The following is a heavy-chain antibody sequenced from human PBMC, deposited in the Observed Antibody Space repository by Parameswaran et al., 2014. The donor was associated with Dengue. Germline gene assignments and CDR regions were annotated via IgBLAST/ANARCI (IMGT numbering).Heavy chain of an antibody. CDR2: IKQDGSEK. D-gene: IGHD3-9*01. Sequence: VRQAPGKGLEWVANIKQDGSEKYYVDSVKGRFTISRDNAKNSLYLQMNSLRAEDTAVYYCAREDYDILTGYYVLMGSYYYYYYGMDVWGQGTTVTVSS. CDR3: AREDYDILTGYYVLMGSYYYYYYGMDV. J-gene: IGHJ6*02. V-gene: IGHV3-7*01.